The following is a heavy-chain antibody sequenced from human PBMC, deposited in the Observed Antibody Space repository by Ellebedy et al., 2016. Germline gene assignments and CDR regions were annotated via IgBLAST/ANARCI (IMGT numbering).Heavy chain of an antibody. CDR2: VVGSGDRT. CDR1: GFTFSSHA. V-gene: IGHV3-23*01. Sequence: GGSLRLSCEASGFTFSSHAMSWVRQAPGKGPEWVSAVVGSGDRTFYADSVKGRFTISRDNSKNRLYLQMSSLKVEDTATYYCANVGGSGTYYNGYWGQGTLVTVSS. CDR3: ANVGGSGTYYNGY. J-gene: IGHJ4*02. D-gene: IGHD3-10*01.